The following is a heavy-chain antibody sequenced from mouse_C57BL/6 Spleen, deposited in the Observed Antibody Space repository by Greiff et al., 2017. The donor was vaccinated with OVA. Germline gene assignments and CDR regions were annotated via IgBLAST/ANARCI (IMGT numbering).Heavy chain of an antibody. V-gene: IGHV3-1*01. CDR2: ISYSGST. CDR3: ARDDYYGSRAPFAY. CDR1: GYSITSGYD. D-gene: IGHD1-1*01. J-gene: IGHJ3*01. Sequence: EVKLVESGPGMVKPSQSLSLTCTVTGYSITSGYDWHWIRHFPGNKLEWMGYISYSGSTNYNPSLKSRISITHDTSKNHFFLKLNSATTEDTATYYCARDDYYGSRAPFAYWGQGTLVTVSA.